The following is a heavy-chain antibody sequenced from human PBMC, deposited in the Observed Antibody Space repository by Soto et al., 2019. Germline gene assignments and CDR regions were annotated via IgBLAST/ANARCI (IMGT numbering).Heavy chain of an antibody. CDR3: ARVYCSGGSGGWFDP. J-gene: IGHJ5*02. D-gene: IGHD2-15*01. CDR1: GYTFTGYY. Sequence: QVQLVQAGAEVKKPGASVKVSCKASGYTFTGYYMHWVRQAPGQGLEWMGWINPNSGGTNYAQKFQGRVTMTSDTSISTAYMELSRLRADDTAVYYCARVYCSGGSGGWFDPWGQGTLVTVSS. V-gene: IGHV1-2*02. CDR2: INPNSGGT.